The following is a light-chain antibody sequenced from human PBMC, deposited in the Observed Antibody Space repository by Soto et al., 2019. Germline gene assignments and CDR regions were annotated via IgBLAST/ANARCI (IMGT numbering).Light chain of an antibody. Sequence: QSVLTQPASVSGSPGQSITISCTGTSSDVGGYNYVSWYQQHPGKAPKFMIYDVSNRPSGVSNRFSGSKSGNTASLTISGLHAEYEADYYCCSYTTSNTRQIVFGTGTKVTVL. CDR1: SSDVGGYNY. CDR2: DVS. V-gene: IGLV2-14*01. CDR3: CSYTTSNTRQIV. J-gene: IGLJ1*01.